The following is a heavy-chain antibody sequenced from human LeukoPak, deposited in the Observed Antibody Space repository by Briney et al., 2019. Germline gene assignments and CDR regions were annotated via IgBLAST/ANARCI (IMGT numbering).Heavy chain of an antibody. J-gene: IGHJ4*02. CDR2: IYTSGST. D-gene: IGHD5-12*01. Sequence: PSETLSLTCTVAGGSISSYYWSWTRQPAGKELEWIGRIYTSGSTNYNPSLKSRVTMSVDTSKNQFSLKLSSVTAADTAVYYCARADPSGYDSFDYWGQRTLVTVSS. CDR1: GGSISSYY. V-gene: IGHV4-4*07. CDR3: ARADPSGYDSFDY.